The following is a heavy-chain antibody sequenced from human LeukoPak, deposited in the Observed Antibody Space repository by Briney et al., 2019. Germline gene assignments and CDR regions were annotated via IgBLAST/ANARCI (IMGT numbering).Heavy chain of an antibody. CDR3: ARTGKGRYSSSWRIYYYYYMDV. CDR1: GGSFSGYY. V-gene: IGHV4-34*01. CDR2: INHSGST. Sequence: SETLSLTCAVYGGSFSGYYWRWIRQPPGKGLEWIGEINHSGSTNSNPSLKSRVTISVDTSKNQFSLKLSSVTAADAAVYYCARTGKGRYSSSWRIYYYYYMDVWGKGTTVTVSS. D-gene: IGHD6-13*01. J-gene: IGHJ6*03.